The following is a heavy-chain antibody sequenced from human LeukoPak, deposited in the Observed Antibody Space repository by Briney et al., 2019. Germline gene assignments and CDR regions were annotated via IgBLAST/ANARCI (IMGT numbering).Heavy chain of an antibody. J-gene: IGHJ5*02. Sequence: ASVKSSCKASGITVTDYFIHWVRQAPGQGLEWMGWINPHNGGTNYGQKFQGRVTMTRDTSINTVYMEVTRLTSDDTAIYYCAGHSSSSDGWFDPWGQGTLVTVSS. CDR3: AGHSSSSDGWFDP. D-gene: IGHD6-6*01. V-gene: IGHV1-2*02. CDR2: INPHNGGT. CDR1: GITVTDYF.